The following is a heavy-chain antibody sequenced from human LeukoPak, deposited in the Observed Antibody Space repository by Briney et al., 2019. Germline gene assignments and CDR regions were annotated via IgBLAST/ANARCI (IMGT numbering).Heavy chain of an antibody. Sequence: GGSLRLSCAASGFTFRSYLMSWVRQAPGKGLEGVDNINQGGSVQYYMDSVKGRFTISRDDAKNSLYVKMNSMRDEDTAVYYCARVEYSGWNLEYWGQGTLVTVSS. D-gene: IGHD5-12*01. CDR2: INQGGSVQ. CDR3: ARVEYSGWNLEY. CDR1: GFTFRSYL. J-gene: IGHJ4*02. V-gene: IGHV3-7*01.